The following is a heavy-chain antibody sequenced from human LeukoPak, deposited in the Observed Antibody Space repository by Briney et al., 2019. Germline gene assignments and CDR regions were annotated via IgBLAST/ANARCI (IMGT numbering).Heavy chain of an antibody. D-gene: IGHD1-26*01. J-gene: IGHJ4*02. V-gene: IGHV3-48*03. CDR3: AKEVGTHFDH. CDR1: GFTFSSYE. CDR2: ISSRGTTT. Sequence: GGSLRLFCAASGFTFSSYEMKWVRHAPGKGLEWVSYISSRGTTTSYAQCGKGPFTLPRNNTKHSLSPHKNTLRSDHLSVYYCAKEVGTHFDHSGEGTLVTASS.